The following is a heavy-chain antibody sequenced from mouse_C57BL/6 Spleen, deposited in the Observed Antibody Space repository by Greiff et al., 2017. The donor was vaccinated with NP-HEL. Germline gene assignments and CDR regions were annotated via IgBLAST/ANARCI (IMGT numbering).Heavy chain of an antibody. V-gene: IGHV1-80*01. CDR2: IYPGDGDT. CDR1: GYAFSSYW. J-gene: IGHJ2*01. Sequence: VQLQQSGAELVQPGASVKISCKASGYAFSSYWMNWVQQRPGKGLEWIGQIYPGDGDTNYNGKFKGKATLTADKSSSTADMQLSSLTSEDSAVYSCARMSTSTVVARYYFDYWGQGTTLTVSS. D-gene: IGHD1-1*01. CDR3: ARMSTSTVVARYYFDY.